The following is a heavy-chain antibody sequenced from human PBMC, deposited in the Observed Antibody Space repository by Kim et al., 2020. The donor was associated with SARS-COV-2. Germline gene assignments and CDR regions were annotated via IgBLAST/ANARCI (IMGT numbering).Heavy chain of an antibody. CDR3: AKDIAVLGSFDYDDVMDV. J-gene: IGHJ6*02. D-gene: IGHD3-16*01. V-gene: IGHV3-9*01. Sequence: GGSLRLSCAASGFTFGPYAMHWVRQAPGKGLEWVSVISWHSGSIGYADSVKGRFTISRDNAKNSLYLQMNSLRAEDTALYYCAKDIAVLGSFDYDDVMDVWGQGTTVTVSS. CDR1: GFTFGPYA. CDR2: ISWHSGSI.